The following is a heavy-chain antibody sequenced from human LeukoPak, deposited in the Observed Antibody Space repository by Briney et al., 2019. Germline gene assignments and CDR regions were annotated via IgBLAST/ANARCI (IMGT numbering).Heavy chain of an antibody. Sequence: GGSLRLSCAASGFTFSSYAMSWVRQAPGKGLEWASAISGSGGSTYYADSVKGRFTIPRDNSKNTLYLQMNSLRAEDTAVYYCAKDRPRCSSGWYYYFDYWGQGTLVTVSS. V-gene: IGHV3-23*01. D-gene: IGHD6-19*01. CDR2: ISGSGGST. CDR1: GFTFSSYA. CDR3: AKDRPRCSSGWYYYFDY. J-gene: IGHJ4*02.